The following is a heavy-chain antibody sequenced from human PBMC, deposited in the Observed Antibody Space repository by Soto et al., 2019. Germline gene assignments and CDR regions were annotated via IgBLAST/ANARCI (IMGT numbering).Heavy chain of an antibody. CDR2: ISYDGSNK. J-gene: IGHJ5*02. D-gene: IGHD6-25*01. Sequence: QVQLVESGGGVVQPGRSLRLSCAASGFTFSSYAMHWVRQAPGKGLEWVAVISYDGSNKYYADSVKGRFTISRDNSKNTLYLQMNSLRAEDTAVYYCARDRWRLNWFDPWGQGTLVTVSS. CDR3: ARDRWRLNWFDP. CDR1: GFTFSSYA. V-gene: IGHV3-30-3*01.